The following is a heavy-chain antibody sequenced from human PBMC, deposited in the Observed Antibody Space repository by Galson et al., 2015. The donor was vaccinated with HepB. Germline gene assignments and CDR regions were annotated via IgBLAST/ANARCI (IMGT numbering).Heavy chain of an antibody. CDR3: AAVGGIPFSPLYH. CDR1: GFTFNNYV. V-gene: IGHV3-30*09. J-gene: IGHJ4*02. CDR2: TSHDANRT. Sequence: SLRLSCAASGFTFNNYVIHWVRQAPGKGLEWVAVTSHDANRTYSADSVQGRLAFSRDNSKNTMHLQMNSLRVEDTALYYCAAVGGIPFSPLYHGGQGPLVIVAS. D-gene: IGHD3-10*01.